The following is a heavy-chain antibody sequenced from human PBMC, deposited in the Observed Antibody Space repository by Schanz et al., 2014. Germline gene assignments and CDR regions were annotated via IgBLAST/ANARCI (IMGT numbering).Heavy chain of an antibody. CDR1: GFTFSDYY. D-gene: IGHD1-26*01. Sequence: QVQLEESGGGLVTPGGSLSLSCAASGFTFSDYYMSWIRPAPGKGLECISYISSRGTTIYYADSVKGRFTISRDNAENSLYLQMSSLRAEDTAVYYCASSSYRLLSYYYAMDVWGQGTTVTVSS. CDR2: ISSRGTTI. J-gene: IGHJ6*02. CDR3: ASSSYRLLSYYYAMDV. V-gene: IGHV3-11*01.